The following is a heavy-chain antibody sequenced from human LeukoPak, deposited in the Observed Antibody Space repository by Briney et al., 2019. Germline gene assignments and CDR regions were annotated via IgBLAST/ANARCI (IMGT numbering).Heavy chain of an antibody. CDR2: INHSGIT. CDR3: ARVIRGDYSKDFDY. Sequence: RSSETLSLTCVVYGESFSAYYWTWIRQPPGKGLEWIGEINHSGITSYNPSLKSRVTISVDTSNNQFSLRLTSVTAADTAVYYCARVIRGDYSKDFDYWGQGTLVTVSS. D-gene: IGHD4-17*01. CDR1: GESFSAYY. V-gene: IGHV4-34*01. J-gene: IGHJ4*02.